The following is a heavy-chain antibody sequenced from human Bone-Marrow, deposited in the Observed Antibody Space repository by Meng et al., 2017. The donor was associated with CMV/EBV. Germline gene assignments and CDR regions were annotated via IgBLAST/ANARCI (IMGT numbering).Heavy chain of an antibody. CDR3: ARESYSNYDIY. CDR1: GGSISSYY. D-gene: IGHD4-11*01. CDR2: IYYSGST. V-gene: IGHV4-59*01. J-gene: IGHJ4*02. Sequence: SEPLSLTCTVSGGSISSYYWSWIRQPPGKGLEWIGYIYYSGSTNYNPSLKSRVTISVDTSKNQFSLKLSSVTAADTAVYYCARESYSNYDIYWGQGTLVTVSS.